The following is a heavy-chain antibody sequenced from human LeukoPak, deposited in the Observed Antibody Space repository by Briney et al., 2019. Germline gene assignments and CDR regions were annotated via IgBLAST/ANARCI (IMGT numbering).Heavy chain of an antibody. CDR1: GGSISSYF. CDR3: ARGGYCSSTSCYLVY. Sequence: SETLSLTCTVSGGSISSYFWNWIRQPAGKGLEWIGRIYSSGHTDYDPSFKSRVTISVDTSKNQFSLKLSSVTAADTAVYYCARGGYCSSTSCYLVYWGQGTLVTVSS. V-gene: IGHV4-4*07. CDR2: IYSSGHT. J-gene: IGHJ4*02. D-gene: IGHD2-2*01.